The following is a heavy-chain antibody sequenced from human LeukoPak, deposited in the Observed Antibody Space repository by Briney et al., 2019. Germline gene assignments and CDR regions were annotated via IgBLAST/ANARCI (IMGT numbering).Heavy chain of an antibody. CDR1: GFTFSDYV. CDR2: IWYDGINK. D-gene: IGHD1-26*01. V-gene: IGHV3-33*06. Sequence: QPGGPLRLSCAASGFTFSDYVMHWVRQAPGRGLQWVALIWYDGINKYYADSVKGRFTVSRDNSKNTLYLQMNSLRAEDTALYYCAKPERSGSYSYYFDSWGQGALVTVSS. CDR3: AKPERSGSYSYYFDS. J-gene: IGHJ4*02.